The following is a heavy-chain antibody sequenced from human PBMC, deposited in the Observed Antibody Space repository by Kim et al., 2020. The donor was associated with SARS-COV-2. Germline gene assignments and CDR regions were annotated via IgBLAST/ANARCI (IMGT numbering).Heavy chain of an antibody. V-gene: IGHV3-30*03. J-gene: IGHJ4*02. CDR1: GFTFSSYG. CDR3: HCLLTDDITVAGRNFDY. Sequence: GGSLRLSCAASGFTFSSYGMHWVRQAPGKGLEWVAVISYDGSNKYYADSVKGRFTISRDNSKNTLYLQMNSLRAEDTAVYYCHCLLTDDITVAGRNFDYWGQGTLVTVSS. D-gene: IGHD6-19*01. CDR2: ISYDGSNK.